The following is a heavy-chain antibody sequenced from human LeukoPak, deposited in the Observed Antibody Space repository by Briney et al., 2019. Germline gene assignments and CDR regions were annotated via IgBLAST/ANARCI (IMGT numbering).Heavy chain of an antibody. V-gene: IGHV5-51*01. CDR2: IYPGDSDT. CDR1: GYSFTSYW. Sequence: GESLKISCQGSGYSFTSYWIGWVRQMPGKGLEWMGIIYPGDSDTRYSPSFQGQVTISADKSVSTAYLQWSSLKASDTAMYYCARLGRDYGDYRNWFDPWGQGTWSPSPQ. CDR3: ARLGRDYGDYRNWFDP. D-gene: IGHD4-17*01. J-gene: IGHJ5*02.